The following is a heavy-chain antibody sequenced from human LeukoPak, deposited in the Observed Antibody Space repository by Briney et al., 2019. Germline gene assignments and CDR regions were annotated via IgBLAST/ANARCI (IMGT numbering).Heavy chain of an antibody. CDR2: IKSKTDGGTT. J-gene: IGHJ4*02. D-gene: IGHD3-10*01. V-gene: IGHV3-15*01. Sequence: GGSLRLSCAASGSTFSNAWMSWVRQAPGKGLEWVGRIKSKTDGGTTDYAAPVKGRFTISRDDSKNTLYLQMNSLKTEDTAVYYCTTQLLLWFGELSVIFDSWGQGTLVTVSS. CDR1: GSTFSNAW. CDR3: TTQLLLWFGELSVIFDS.